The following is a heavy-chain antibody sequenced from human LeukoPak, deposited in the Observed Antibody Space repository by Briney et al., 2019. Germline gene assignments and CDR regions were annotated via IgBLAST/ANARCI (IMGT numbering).Heavy chain of an antibody. CDR1: GYSISSGYY. V-gene: IGHV4-38-2*02. Sequence: SETLSLTCTVSGYSISSGYYWGWIRQPPGKGLEWIGSIYHSGSTYYNPSLKSRVTISVDTSKNQFSLKLSSVTAADTAVYYCAKSSYSIFDYWGQGTLVAVSS. J-gene: IGHJ4*02. D-gene: IGHD5-18*01. CDR3: AKSSYSIFDY. CDR2: IYHSGST.